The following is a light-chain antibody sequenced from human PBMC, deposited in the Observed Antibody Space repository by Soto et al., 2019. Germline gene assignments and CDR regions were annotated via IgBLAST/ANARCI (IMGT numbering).Light chain of an antibody. Sequence: DIQMTQSPSSLPASVGARVTITCRASQTISNWLAWYQQKPGKAPKVLIYDASTLDGGVPSRFSGRRSGTDFTLTISGLQPDDFATYYCQQYSSFPLTFGQGTKVDIK. CDR2: DAS. J-gene: IGKJ1*01. CDR1: QTISNW. V-gene: IGKV1-5*01. CDR3: QQYSSFPLT.